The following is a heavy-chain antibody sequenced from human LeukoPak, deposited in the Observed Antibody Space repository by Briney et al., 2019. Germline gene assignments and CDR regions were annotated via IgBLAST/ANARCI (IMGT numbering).Heavy chain of an antibody. Sequence: PGGSLRLSCAASGFTFDDYAMHWVRQAPGKGLEWVSGISWNSGSIGYADSVKGRFTISRDNAKNSLYLQMNSLRAEDMALYYCAKAAIAARLSYYFDYWGRGTLVTVSS. V-gene: IGHV3-9*03. CDR1: GFTFDDYA. D-gene: IGHD6-6*01. J-gene: IGHJ4*02. CDR3: AKAAIAARLSYYFDY. CDR2: ISWNSGSI.